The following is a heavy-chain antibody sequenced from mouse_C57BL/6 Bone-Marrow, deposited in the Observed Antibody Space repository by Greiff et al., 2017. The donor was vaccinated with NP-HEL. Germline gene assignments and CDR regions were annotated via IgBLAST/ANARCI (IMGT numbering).Heavy chain of an antibody. CDR3: AKKGHYSNFYAMDY. J-gene: IGHJ4*01. CDR2: IWRGGST. V-gene: IGHV2-5*01. CDR1: GFSLTSYG. Sequence: VKLVESGPGLVQPSQSLSITCTVSGFSLTSYGVHWVRQSPGKGLEWLGVIWRGGSTDYNAAFMSRLSITKDNSKSQVFFKMNSLQADDTAIYYCAKKGHYSNFYAMDYWGQGTSVTVSS. D-gene: IGHD2-5*01.